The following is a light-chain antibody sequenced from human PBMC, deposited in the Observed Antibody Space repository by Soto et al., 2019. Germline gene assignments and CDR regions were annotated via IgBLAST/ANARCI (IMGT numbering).Light chain of an antibody. CDR3: YSFAGTMWV. J-gene: IGLJ3*02. CDR1: SSDVGAYNY. Sequence: QSALTQPPSVSASPGQSVTISCTGTSSDVGAYNYVSWYQQHPGKAPKLMIYDVSQRPSGVPDRFSASKSGNTASLTISGLQAEDEADYFCYSFAGTMWVFGGGTKLTVL. V-gene: IGLV2-11*01. CDR2: DVS.